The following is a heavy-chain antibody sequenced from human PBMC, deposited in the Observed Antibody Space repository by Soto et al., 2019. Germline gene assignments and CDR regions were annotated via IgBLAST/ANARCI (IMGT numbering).Heavy chain of an antibody. CDR2: IYHSGST. CDR1: GGSISSYY. CDR3: VRGGDYVFDY. Sequence: SETLSLTWTVSGGSISSYYWSWIRQPPGKGLEWIGYIYHSGSTNYNPSLKSRVTISVDKSKNQFSLKLSSVTAADTAVYYCVRGGDYVFDYWGQGTLVTVSS. D-gene: IGHD4-17*01. V-gene: IGHV4-59*12. J-gene: IGHJ4*02.